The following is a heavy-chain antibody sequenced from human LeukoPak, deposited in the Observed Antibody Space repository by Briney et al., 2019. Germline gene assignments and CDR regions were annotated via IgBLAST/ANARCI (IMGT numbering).Heavy chain of an antibody. CDR3: ARTSPLSYYYDNMIDTFDI. Sequence: SETLSLTCTVSGDSITNDHYYWSWIRQPAGKGLEWIGRIYASEDTDYNPSLKSLVSMSMDTSKNQFSLRLNSVTAADTAVYFCARTSPLSYYYDNMIDTFDIWGQGTLVTVSS. J-gene: IGHJ3*02. D-gene: IGHD3-22*01. V-gene: IGHV4-61*02. CDR1: GDSITNDHYY. CDR2: IYASEDT.